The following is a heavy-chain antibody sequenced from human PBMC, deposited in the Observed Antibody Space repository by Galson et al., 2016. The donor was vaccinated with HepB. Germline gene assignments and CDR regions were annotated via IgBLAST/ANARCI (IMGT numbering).Heavy chain of an antibody. D-gene: IGHD3-9*01. CDR2: IKWNGDSI. CDR1: GFTFDDHG. J-gene: IGHJ3*02. Sequence: SLRLSCAAFGFTFDDHGMNWVRQVPGKGLEWVAGIKWNGDSIAYADAVKGRFTISRDNAKSLLYLQMNSLRVEDTALYHCARGRFFDWFEAFDMWGRGTTVMVSS. V-gene: IGHV3-20*01. CDR3: ARGRFFDWFEAFDM.